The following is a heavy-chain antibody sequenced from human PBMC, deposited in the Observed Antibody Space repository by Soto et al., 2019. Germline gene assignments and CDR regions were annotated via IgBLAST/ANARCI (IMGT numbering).Heavy chain of an antibody. J-gene: IGHJ4*02. CDR1: GLTFSEHY. D-gene: IGHD3-22*01. Sequence: EVQLVESGGGMVQPGGSLRLSCVVSGLTFSEHYMDWVRQAPGRGLEWVGRSRNKDNSYTTEYAPSVKGRFTISRDDSKNALYLQMNSLKTEDTAVYYCSKSDYYDINGYLWGQGTLVTVSS. CDR3: SKSDYYDINGYL. CDR2: SRNKDNSYTT. V-gene: IGHV3-72*01.